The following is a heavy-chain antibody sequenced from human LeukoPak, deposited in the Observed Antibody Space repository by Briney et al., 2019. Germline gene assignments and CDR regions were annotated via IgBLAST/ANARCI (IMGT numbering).Heavy chain of an antibody. V-gene: IGHV4-34*01. Sequence: AETLSLTCAVYGGSFSGYSWSWIRQPPGKGLEWIGEISHSGGTNYNPSLKSRVTISVDTSKNQFSLRMSSVTAADTAVYYCARRRYSGSLQHFDYWGQGTLVTVSS. J-gene: IGHJ4*02. CDR2: ISHSGGT. CDR3: ARRRYSGSLQHFDY. D-gene: IGHD1-26*01. CDR1: GGSFSGYS.